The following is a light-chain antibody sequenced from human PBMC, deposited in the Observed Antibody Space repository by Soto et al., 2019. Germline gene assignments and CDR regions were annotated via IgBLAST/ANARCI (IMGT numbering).Light chain of an antibody. V-gene: IGLV2-14*01. J-gene: IGLJ1*01. CDR1: SSDVGRYNY. Sequence: QSVLTQPASVSGSPGQSITISCTGTSSDVGRYNYVSWYQQHPGKAPKLMIYDVSNRPSGVSNRFSGSKSGNTAFLIISGLQAEDEADYYCSSYTSTTTYVFGTGTKLTVL. CDR2: DVS. CDR3: SSYTSTTTYV.